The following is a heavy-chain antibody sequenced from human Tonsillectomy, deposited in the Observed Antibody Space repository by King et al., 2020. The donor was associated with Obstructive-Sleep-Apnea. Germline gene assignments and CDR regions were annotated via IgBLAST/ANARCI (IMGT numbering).Heavy chain of an antibody. CDR1: GFSLTTTQMG. J-gene: IGHJ4*02. CDR3: AHPNSGYFYYFDY. Sequence: TLKESGPTLVKPTQTLTLTCTLSGFSLTTTQMGVGLIRQPPGKALEWLALIFLDVVKRYTPSLKTKLTITKDTSRKHVVLTMTNMDPVDTATYYCAHPNSGYFYYFDYWGPGTLVTVSS. V-gene: IGHV2-5*02. CDR2: IFLDVVK. D-gene: IGHD3-22*01.